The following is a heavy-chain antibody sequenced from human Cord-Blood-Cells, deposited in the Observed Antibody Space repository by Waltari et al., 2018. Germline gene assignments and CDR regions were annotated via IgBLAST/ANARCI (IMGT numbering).Heavy chain of an antibody. V-gene: IGHV4-34*01. CDR2: INHSGST. CDR3: ARGLRVVVIAISYYYGMDV. J-gene: IGHJ6*02. CDR1: GGSFSGYY. Sequence: QVQLQQWGAGLLKPSETLSLTCAVYGGSFSGYYWSWIRQPPGKGLEWIGEINHSGSTNYNPSLKSRVTISVDTSKNQFSLKLSSVTAADTAVYYCARGLRVVVIAISYYYGMDVWGQGTTVTVSS. D-gene: IGHD2-21*01.